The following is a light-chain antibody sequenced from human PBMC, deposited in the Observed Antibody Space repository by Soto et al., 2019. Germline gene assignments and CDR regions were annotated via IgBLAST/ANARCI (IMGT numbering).Light chain of an antibody. CDR1: QSVSSN. CDR2: DAS. CDR3: QQSYSTPWT. V-gene: IGKV3-15*01. Sequence: VMTQSPATLSVYPGERATLSCRASQSVSSNLAWYQQKPCQAPRLLIYDASTLDSGAPSRFSGSGSGTDFTLTISSLQPEDFATYYCQQSYSTPWTFGQGTKVDI. J-gene: IGKJ1*01.